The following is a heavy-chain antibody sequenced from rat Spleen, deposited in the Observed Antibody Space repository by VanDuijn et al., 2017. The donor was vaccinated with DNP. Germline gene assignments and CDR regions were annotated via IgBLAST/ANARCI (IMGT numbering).Heavy chain of an antibody. J-gene: IGHJ4*01. CDR3: TRPGDFGGYGGMDA. Sequence: EVQLVESGGGSVQPGRSLRLSCAASGFTFSDYYMAWVRQVPGKGLEWIASITGGSGITSYPDSVKGRFTISRDNAKNTLYLQMDSLWSEDTATYFCTRPGDFGGYGGMDAWGQGTSVTVSS. CDR2: ITGGSGIT. V-gene: IGHV5-25*01. D-gene: IGHD1-11*01. CDR1: GFTFSDYY.